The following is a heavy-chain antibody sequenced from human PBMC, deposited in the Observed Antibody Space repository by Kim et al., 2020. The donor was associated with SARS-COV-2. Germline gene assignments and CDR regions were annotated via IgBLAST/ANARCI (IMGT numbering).Heavy chain of an antibody. J-gene: IGHJ4*01. Sequence: ASVKVSCKASGYTFTSHYILWVRQAPGQGLEWIGMMNPSGGNTNFAQNFQGRVTMTRDTSTSTVYMELRSLSSKDTALYYCARGGNTYYYGSGSCYYFDY. CDR1: GYTFTSHY. CDR2: MNPSGGNT. V-gene: IGHV1-46*01. D-gene: IGHD3-10*01. CDR3: ARGGNTYYYGSGSCYYFDY.